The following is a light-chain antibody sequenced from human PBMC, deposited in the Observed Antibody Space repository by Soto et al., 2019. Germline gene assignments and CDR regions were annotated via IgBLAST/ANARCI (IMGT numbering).Light chain of an antibody. Sequence: EIVLTQSPRTLSLSPGERATLSFRASQGVTSSYLAWYQQKPGQAPRLLIYAVSSRATGIPDRFSGSGSGTDFTLTISRLEPEDFAVYYCQQYGDSPRTFGPGTKVDIK. CDR3: QQYGDSPRT. CDR2: AVS. V-gene: IGKV3-20*01. J-gene: IGKJ1*01. CDR1: QGVTSSY.